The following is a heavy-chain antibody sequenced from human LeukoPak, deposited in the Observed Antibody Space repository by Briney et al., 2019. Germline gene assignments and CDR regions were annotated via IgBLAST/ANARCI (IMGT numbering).Heavy chain of an antibody. D-gene: IGHD3-10*01. J-gene: IGHJ4*02. CDR2: IDPNSGGT. Sequence: EASVKVSCKASGYTFTGCYMHWVRQAPGQGLEWMGWIDPNSGGTNYAQKFQGRVTMTRDTSISTAYMELSRLRSDDTAVYYCARDYYGSGSYSFDYWGQGTPVTVSS. CDR1: GYTFTGCY. V-gene: IGHV1-2*02. CDR3: ARDYYGSGSYSFDY.